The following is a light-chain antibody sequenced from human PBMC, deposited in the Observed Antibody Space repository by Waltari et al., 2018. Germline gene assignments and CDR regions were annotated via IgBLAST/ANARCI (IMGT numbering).Light chain of an antibody. CDR3: QQYNNWPRT. J-gene: IGKJ1*01. CDR2: GAS. CDR1: QNVGSN. V-gene: IGKV3-15*01. Sequence: EVVMTQSPVTLSVSPGERATLSCRASQNVGSNLAWYQQKPGQAPRLLVYGASTRATGIPDRISGSGSGTEFTLTISSLQSEDFAVYYCQQYNNWPRTFGQGTKVEIK.